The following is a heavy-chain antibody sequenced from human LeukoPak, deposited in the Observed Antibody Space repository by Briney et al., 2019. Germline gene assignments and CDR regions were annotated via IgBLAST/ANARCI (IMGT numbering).Heavy chain of an antibody. CDR3: ARVDTAMDAFDY. CDR1: GGSISSYY. D-gene: IGHD5-18*01. CDR2: INHSGST. Sequence: SETLSLTCTVSGGSISSYYWSWIRQPPGKGLEWIGEINHSGSTNYNPSLKSRVTISVDTSKNQFSLKLSSVTAADTAVYYCARVDTAMDAFDYWGQGTLVTVSS. V-gene: IGHV4-34*01. J-gene: IGHJ4*02.